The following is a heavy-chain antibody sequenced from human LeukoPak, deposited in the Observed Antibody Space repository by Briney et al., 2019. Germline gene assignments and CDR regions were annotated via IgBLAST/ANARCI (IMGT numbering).Heavy chain of an antibody. V-gene: IGHV3-7*01. CDR1: GFTFSSYW. CDR3: ARDLPVSDCGGDCSSRGDYYYGMDV. J-gene: IGHJ6*02. Sequence: GGSLRLSCAASGFTFSSYWMSWVRQAPGKGREWGANIKQDGGGKYYVDAVKGRFTISRDNAKNSLYLQMNSLRAEDTAVYYCARDLPVSDCGGDCSSRGDYYYGMDVWGQGTTVTVSS. CDR2: IKQDGGGK. D-gene: IGHD2-21*02.